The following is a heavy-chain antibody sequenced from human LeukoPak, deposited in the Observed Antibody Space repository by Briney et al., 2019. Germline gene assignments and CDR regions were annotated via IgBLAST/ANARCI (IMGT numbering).Heavy chain of an antibody. CDR3: ARRRAYSGNDPGYYYYYYMDV. V-gene: IGHV4-34*01. CDR1: GGSFSDYY. Sequence: SETLSLTCAVYGGSFSDYYWSWIRQPPGKGLKWIGEINHSGSTNYNPSLKSRVTISVHTSKNQFSLRLRSVTAADTAVYYCARRRAYSGNDPGYYYYYYMDVWGKGTTVTVSS. CDR2: INHSGST. J-gene: IGHJ6*03. D-gene: IGHD5-12*01.